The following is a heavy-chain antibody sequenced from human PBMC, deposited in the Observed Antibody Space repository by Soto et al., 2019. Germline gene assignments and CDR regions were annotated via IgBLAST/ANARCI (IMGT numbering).Heavy chain of an antibody. D-gene: IGHD2-15*01. CDR3: ARGPQECSGGSCYPTAFDI. CDR1: GYTFTGYY. J-gene: IGHJ3*02. Sequence: ASVKVSCKASGYTFTGYYMHWVRQAPGQGLEWMGWINPNSGGTNYAQKFQGWVTMTRDTSISTAYMELSRLRSDDTAVYYCARGPQECSGGSCYPTAFDIWGQGTMVTVSS. CDR2: INPNSGGT. V-gene: IGHV1-2*04.